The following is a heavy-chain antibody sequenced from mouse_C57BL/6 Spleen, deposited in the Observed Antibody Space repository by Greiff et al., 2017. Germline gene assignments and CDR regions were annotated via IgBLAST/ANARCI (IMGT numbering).Heavy chain of an antibody. Sequence: EVQRVESEGGLVQPGSSMKLSCTASGFTFSDYYMAWVRQVPEKGLEWVANINYDDSSTYYLDSLKSRFIISKDNAKNILYLQMSSLKSEDTATYYCARDYPPYCFDYWGQGTTLTVSS. D-gene: IGHD5-5*01. V-gene: IGHV5-16*01. CDR1: GFTFSDYY. J-gene: IGHJ2*01. CDR2: INYDDSST. CDR3: ARDYPPYCFDY.